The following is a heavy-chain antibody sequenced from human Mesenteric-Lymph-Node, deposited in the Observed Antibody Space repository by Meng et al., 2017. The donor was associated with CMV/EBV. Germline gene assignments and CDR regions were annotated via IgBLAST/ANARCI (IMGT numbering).Heavy chain of an antibody. CDR3: ARVLGSGTYYMAMVY. CDR2: FIPMLGSP. V-gene: IGHV1-69*01. J-gene: IGHJ4*02. CDR1: GGTFSNYA. Sequence: GGTFSNYAINWVRQAPGQGPEWMGGFIPMLGSPKYAQTLQDRVSITADQSTSTAYMELSSLTSEDTAVYYCARVLGSGTYYMAMVYWGQGTLVTVSS. D-gene: IGHD3-10*01.